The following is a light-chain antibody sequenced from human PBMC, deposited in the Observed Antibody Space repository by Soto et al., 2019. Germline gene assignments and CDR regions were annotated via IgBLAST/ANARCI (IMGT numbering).Light chain of an antibody. CDR1: SIDVGATDY. V-gene: IGLV2-8*01. CDR3: ISHAGASNV. CDR2: EVN. J-gene: IGLJ1*01. Sequence: QSALTQPPSASGSPGQSVAISCTGTSIDVGATDYVSWYQQHSGKAPKLLLYEVNNRPSGVPDRFSGSKSGNTASLTVSALQADDEADYYCISHAGASNVLGTGTKLTVL.